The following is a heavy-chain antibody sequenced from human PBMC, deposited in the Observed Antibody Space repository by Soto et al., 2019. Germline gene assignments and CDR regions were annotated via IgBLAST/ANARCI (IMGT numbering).Heavy chain of an antibody. J-gene: IGHJ4*02. V-gene: IGHV3-23*01. Sequence: EVQLLESGGGLVQPGGSLRLSCAASGFTFSNYAMNWVRQAPGKGLEWVSAIGGSDDSTHYADSVKGRFTISRDNSKNTLYLHMNSLRAEDTAIYYGRKCTGGSCYCASDSWGQGTLVTVSS. D-gene: IGHD2-15*01. CDR3: RKCTGGSCYCASDS. CDR2: IGGSDDST. CDR1: GFTFSNYA.